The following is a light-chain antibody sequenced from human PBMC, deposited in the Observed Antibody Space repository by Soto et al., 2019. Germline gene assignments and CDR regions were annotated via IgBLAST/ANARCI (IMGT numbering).Light chain of an antibody. Sequence: QAVVTQPPSTSGTPGQRVTISCSGSSSNVGGNAVNWYQQLPGSAPRLLIYNVDQRPSGVPDRFSASKSGTSASLAISGLQSEDEADYYCATWDDSLNGVVFGGGTKVTVL. CDR2: NVD. J-gene: IGLJ2*01. CDR1: SSNVGGNA. V-gene: IGLV1-44*01. CDR3: ATWDDSLNGVV.